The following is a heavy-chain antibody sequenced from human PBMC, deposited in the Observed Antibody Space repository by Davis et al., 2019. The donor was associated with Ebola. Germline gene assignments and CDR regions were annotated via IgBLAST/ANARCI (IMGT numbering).Heavy chain of an antibody. D-gene: IGHD3-3*01. V-gene: IGHV3-74*01. Sequence: GSLRLSCAASGFTFRSFRMHWVRPAPGKGLGWVSRINSDGSSTSYADSVKGRFTISRDNAKNTLYLQMNSLRAEDTAVYYCLTIRSHYYGMDVWGQGTTVTVSS. CDR1: GFTFRSFR. CDR2: INSDGSST. CDR3: LTIRSHYYGMDV. J-gene: IGHJ6*02.